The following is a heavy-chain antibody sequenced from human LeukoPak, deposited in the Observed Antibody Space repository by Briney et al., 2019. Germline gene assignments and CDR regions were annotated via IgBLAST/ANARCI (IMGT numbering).Heavy chain of an antibody. J-gene: IGHJ6*03. CDR1: GFTFSSYE. V-gene: IGHV3-48*03. Sequence: AGGSLRLSCAASGFTFSSYEMNWVRQAPGKGLGWVSYISSSGSTIYYADSVKGRFSISRDNAKNSLYLQMTSLRAEDTAIYYCARGSTGRDCSSTSCYVFYSYYYMDVWGKGTTVTVSS. D-gene: IGHD2-2*01. CDR2: ISSSGSTI. CDR3: ARGSTGRDCSSTSCYVFYSYYYMDV.